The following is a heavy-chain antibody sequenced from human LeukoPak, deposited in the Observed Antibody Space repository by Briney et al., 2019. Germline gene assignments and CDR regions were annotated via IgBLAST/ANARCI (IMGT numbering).Heavy chain of an antibody. CDR2: ISSGSSPK. D-gene: IGHD5-18*01. CDR1: GFTFDIYG. CDR3: ARDEYRNAY. Sequence: GGSLRLSCAASGFTFDIYGMNWIRQAPGKGLEWVSHISSGSSPKYYADSVKGRFTISRDNAKNSLYLQMNSLRAEDTAVYYCARDEYRNAYWGQGTLVTVSS. V-gene: IGHV3-48*04. J-gene: IGHJ4*02.